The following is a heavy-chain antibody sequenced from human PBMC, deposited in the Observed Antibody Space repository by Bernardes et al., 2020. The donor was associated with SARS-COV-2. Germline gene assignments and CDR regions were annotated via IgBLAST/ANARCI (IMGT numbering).Heavy chain of an antibody. CDR2: INHSGST. CDR3: ARGGAYVVRGVFLSDYGMDV. D-gene: IGHD3-10*01. CDR1: GGSFSGYY. Sequence: SETLSLTCAVYGGSFSGYYWSWIRQPPGKGLEWIGEINHSGSTNYNPSLKSRVTISVDTSKNQFSLKLSSVTPEDTAVYYCARGGAYVVRGVFLSDYGMDVWGQGTTVIVS. V-gene: IGHV4-34*01. J-gene: IGHJ6*02.